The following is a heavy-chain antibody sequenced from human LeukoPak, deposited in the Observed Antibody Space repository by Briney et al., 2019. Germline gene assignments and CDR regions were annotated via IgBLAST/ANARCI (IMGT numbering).Heavy chain of an antibody. Sequence: GGSLRLSCAASGFTFSSYWMHWVRQAPGKGLEWVAVISYDGSNKYYADSVKGRFTISRDNSKNTLYLQMNSLRAEDTAVYYCAREFGYSYGYFDYWGQGTLATVSS. CDR1: GFTFSSYW. CDR2: ISYDGSNK. CDR3: AREFGYSYGYFDY. D-gene: IGHD5-18*01. V-gene: IGHV3-30-3*01. J-gene: IGHJ4*02.